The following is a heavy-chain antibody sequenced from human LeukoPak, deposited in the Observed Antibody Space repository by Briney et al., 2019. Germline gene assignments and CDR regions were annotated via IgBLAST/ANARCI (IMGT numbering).Heavy chain of an antibody. CDR3: AREREMATIGSYFDY. Sequence: SETLSLTCAVYGGSFSGYYWSWIRQPPGKGLEWIGEINHSGSTNYNPSLKSRVTISVDTSKNQFSLKLSSVTAADTAAYYCAREREMATIGSYFDYWGQGTLVTVSS. CDR2: INHSGST. J-gene: IGHJ4*02. D-gene: IGHD5-24*01. CDR1: GGSFSGYY. V-gene: IGHV4-34*01.